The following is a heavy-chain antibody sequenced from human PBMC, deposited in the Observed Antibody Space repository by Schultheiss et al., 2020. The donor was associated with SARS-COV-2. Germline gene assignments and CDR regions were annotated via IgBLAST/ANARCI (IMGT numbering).Heavy chain of an antibody. CDR2: IKSKTDGGTT. D-gene: IGHD3-3*01. J-gene: IGHJ4*02. Sequence: GGSLRLSCAASGFTFSNAWMNWVRQAPGKGLEWVGRIKSKTDGGTTDYAAPVKGRFTISRDDSKNTLYLQMNSLKTEDTAVYYCTTDPIGFWSGYYTGMKTGWGQGTLVTVSS. CDR3: TTDPIGFWSGYYTGMKTG. V-gene: IGHV3-15*07. CDR1: GFTFSNAW.